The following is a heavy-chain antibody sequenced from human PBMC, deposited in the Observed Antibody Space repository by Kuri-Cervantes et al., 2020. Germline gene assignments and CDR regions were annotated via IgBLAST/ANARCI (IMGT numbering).Heavy chain of an antibody. D-gene: IGHD4-17*01. J-gene: IGHJ4*02. Sequence: GESLKISCAASGFTFSSYSMNWVRLAPGKGLEWVSSISSNSDYIYYADSVKGRFTISRDNAKNSLYLQMNSLRAEDTAVYYCARYVYGVTTQFDYWGQGTLVTVSS. V-gene: IGHV3-21*06. CDR1: GFTFSSYS. CDR2: ISSNSDYI. CDR3: ARYVYGVTTQFDY.